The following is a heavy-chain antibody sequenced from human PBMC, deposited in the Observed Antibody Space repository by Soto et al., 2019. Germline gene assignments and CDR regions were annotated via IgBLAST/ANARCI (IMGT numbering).Heavy chain of an antibody. J-gene: IGHJ6*02. D-gene: IGHD1-26*01. V-gene: IGHV3-33*01. CDR3: ASDLVGASDSYGLDV. CDR2: IWHDGNNK. Sequence: VGSLRLSCAASGFTFSNYGMHWVRQAPGNGLEWVAIIWHDGNNKYYADSVRGRFIISRDNSKNRLYLQMNSLRAEDTAVYYCASDLVGASDSYGLDVWGQGTPVTVS. CDR1: GFTFSNYG.